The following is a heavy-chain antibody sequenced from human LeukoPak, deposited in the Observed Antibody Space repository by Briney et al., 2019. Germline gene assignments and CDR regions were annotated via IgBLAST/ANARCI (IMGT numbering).Heavy chain of an antibody. CDR3: ARLTKNDSGSYRFGKKKRGYMDV. V-gene: IGHV4-61*09. J-gene: IGHJ6*03. CDR1: GGSISSGSYY. D-gene: IGHD3-10*01. Sequence: SETLSLTCTVSGGSISSGSYYWSWIRQPAGKRLEWIGHIYRSGSTNYNPSLKSRVTISVHTSKNQFSLKLSSVTAADTAVYYCARLTKNDSGSYRFGKKKRGYMDVWGKGTTVTISS. CDR2: IYRSGST.